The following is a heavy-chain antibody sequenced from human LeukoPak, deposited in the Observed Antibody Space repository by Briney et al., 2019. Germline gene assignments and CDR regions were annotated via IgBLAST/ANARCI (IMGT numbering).Heavy chain of an antibody. D-gene: IGHD5-12*01. Sequence: GASVKVSCKASGYTFTSYDINWVRQAPGQGLEWMGGIIPIFGTANYAQKFQGRVTITTDESTSTAYMELSSLRSEDTAVYYCARAPSSGYDDPDFDYWGQGTLVTVSS. V-gene: IGHV1-69*05. CDR2: IIPIFGTA. CDR1: GYTFTSYD. J-gene: IGHJ4*02. CDR3: ARAPSSGYDDPDFDY.